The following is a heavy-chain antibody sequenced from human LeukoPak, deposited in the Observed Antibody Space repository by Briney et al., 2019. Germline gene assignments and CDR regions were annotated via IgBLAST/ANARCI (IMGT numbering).Heavy chain of an antibody. Sequence: PSGTLSLTCAVPGGSISGTNWWTWVRQPPGKGLEWIGEMHHSGSNNYNPSLKSRVTISIDKSKNQFSLKLNSVTVADTAVYYCARTYCSSTSCFYFDSWGQGTLVTVSS. CDR3: ARTYCSSTSCFYFDS. J-gene: IGHJ4*02. CDR1: GGSISGTNW. D-gene: IGHD2-2*01. CDR2: MHHSGSN. V-gene: IGHV4-4*02.